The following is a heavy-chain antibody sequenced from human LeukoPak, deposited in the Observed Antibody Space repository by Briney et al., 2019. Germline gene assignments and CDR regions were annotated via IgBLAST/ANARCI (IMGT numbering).Heavy chain of an antibody. V-gene: IGHV3-7*01. D-gene: IGHD3-22*01. CDR1: GFTFSSYW. CDR2: IKEDGSIQ. Sequence: GGSLRLSCVASGFTFSSYWMTWVRQAPGKGLEWLANIKEDGSIQYYLDSVRGRFTISRDNAKTSVYLQLNSLRAEDTAVYYCALDYYDRSGYYPFDYWGQGTLVTVSS. CDR3: ALDYYDRSGYYPFDY. J-gene: IGHJ4*02.